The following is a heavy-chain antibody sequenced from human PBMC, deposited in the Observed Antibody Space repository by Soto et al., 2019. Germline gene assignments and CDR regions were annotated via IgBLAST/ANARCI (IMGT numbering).Heavy chain of an antibody. CDR2: IYSGGST. V-gene: IGHV3-53*01. CDR1: GFTVSSNY. J-gene: IGHJ3*02. CDR3: ARQKLGLDAFDI. D-gene: IGHD7-27*01. Sequence: GGSLRLSCAASGFTVSSNYMSWVRQAPGKGLEWVSVIYSGGSTYYADSVKGRFTISRDNSKNTLYLQMNSLRAEDTAMYYCARQKLGLDAFDIWGQGTMVTVSS.